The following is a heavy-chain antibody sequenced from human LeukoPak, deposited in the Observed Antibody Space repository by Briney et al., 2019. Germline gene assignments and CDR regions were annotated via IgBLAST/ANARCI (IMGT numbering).Heavy chain of an antibody. CDR3: AKDRFRDHDSSGYWDY. V-gene: IGHV3-9*03. CDR2: ISWNSGSI. Sequence: PGGSLRLSCAASGFTFSGSAMHWVRQAPGKGLEWVSGISWNSGSIGYADSVKGRFTISRDNAKNSLYLQMNSLRAEDMALYYCAKDRFRDHDSSGYWDYWGQGTLVTVSS. J-gene: IGHJ4*02. D-gene: IGHD3-22*01. CDR1: GFTFSGSA.